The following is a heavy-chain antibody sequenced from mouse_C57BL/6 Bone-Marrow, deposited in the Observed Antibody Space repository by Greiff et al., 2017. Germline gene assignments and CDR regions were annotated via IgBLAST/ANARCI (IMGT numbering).Heavy chain of an antibody. CDR2: IWTGGGT. Sequence: QVQLKQSGPGLVAPSQSLSITCTVSGFSLTSYAISWVRQPPGKGLEWLGVIWTGGGTNYTSALKSRLSISKDNSKSQVFLKMNSLQTDDKAWYYCARNRGYAMDYWGQGTSVTVSS. V-gene: IGHV2-9-1*01. CDR3: ARNRGYAMDY. J-gene: IGHJ4*01. CDR1: GFSLTSYA.